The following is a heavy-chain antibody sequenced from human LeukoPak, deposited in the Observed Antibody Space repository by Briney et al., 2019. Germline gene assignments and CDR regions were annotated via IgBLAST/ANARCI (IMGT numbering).Heavy chain of an antibody. CDR3: ARARDVDTAIDY. V-gene: IGHV3-30*04. CDR1: GFTFSSYA. D-gene: IGHD5-18*01. J-gene: IGHJ4*02. Sequence: GGSLRLSCAASGFTFSSYAMHWVRQAPGKGLGWVAVISYDGSNKYYADSVKGRFTISRDNSKNTLYLQMNSLRAEDTAVYYCARARDVDTAIDYWGQGTLVTVSS. CDR2: ISYDGSNK.